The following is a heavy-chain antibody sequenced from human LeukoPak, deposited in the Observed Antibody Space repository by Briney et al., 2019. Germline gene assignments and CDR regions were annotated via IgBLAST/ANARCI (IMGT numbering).Heavy chain of an antibody. D-gene: IGHD5-24*01. V-gene: IGHV3-23*01. Sequence: GGSLRLSCAASGFTFSSSAMSWVRQAPGKGLEWVSSISGSGSGGSTYCADSVKGRLTISRDNSKNTLYLQMNSLRAEDTAVYYCAKSGYNRFDYWGQGTLVTVSS. J-gene: IGHJ4*02. CDR1: GFTFSSSA. CDR3: AKSGYNRFDY. CDR2: ISGSGSGGST.